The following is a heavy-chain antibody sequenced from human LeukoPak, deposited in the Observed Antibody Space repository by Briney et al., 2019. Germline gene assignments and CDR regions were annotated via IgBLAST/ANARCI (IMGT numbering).Heavy chain of an antibody. CDR2: INVDGSRT. Sequence: GGSLRLSCAASGFTFSSYNMNWVRQAPGKGLVWVSRINVDGSRTNYADSVQGRFTISRDNAKNTVYLQVNSLRAEDTAVYYCTRDSRGKAFDYWGQGTLVTVSS. V-gene: IGHV3-74*01. CDR1: GFTFSSYN. CDR3: TRDSRGKAFDY. J-gene: IGHJ4*02. D-gene: IGHD4-23*01.